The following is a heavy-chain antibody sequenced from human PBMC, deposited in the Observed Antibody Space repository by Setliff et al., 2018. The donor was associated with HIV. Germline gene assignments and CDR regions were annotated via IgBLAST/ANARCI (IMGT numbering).Heavy chain of an antibody. CDR3: ALMSLGDF. V-gene: IGHV3-48*04. J-gene: IGHJ4*02. Sequence: GGSLRLSCTASGFTFSTSSMNWVRQAPGKGLEWISYTSSRSNTVHYADSVQGRFTISRDNAKNSLYLQMNSLRVEDTAIYYCALMSLGDFWGRGTLVTVSS. CDR1: GFTFSTSS. CDR2: TSSRSNTV.